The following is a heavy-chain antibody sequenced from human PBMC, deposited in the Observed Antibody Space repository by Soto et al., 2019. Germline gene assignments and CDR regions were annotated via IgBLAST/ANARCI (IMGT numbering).Heavy chain of an antibody. Sequence: PGGSLRLSCAASGFTFSSYGMHWVRQAPGKGLEWVAVIWYDGSNKYYADSVKGRFTISRDNSKNTLYLQMNSLRAEDTAVYYCARDQGYYYDSSGYLDSGMDVWGQGTTVTVSS. CDR2: IWYDGSNK. D-gene: IGHD3-22*01. J-gene: IGHJ6*02. V-gene: IGHV3-33*01. CDR1: GFTFSSYG. CDR3: ARDQGYYYDSSGYLDSGMDV.